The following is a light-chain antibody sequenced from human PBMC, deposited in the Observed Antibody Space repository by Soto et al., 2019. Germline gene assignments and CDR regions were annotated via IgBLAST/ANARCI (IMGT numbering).Light chain of an antibody. CDR2: GNN. J-gene: IGLJ1*01. V-gene: IGLV1-40*01. Sequence: QSVLTQPPSVSGAPGQRVTISCTGSSSNIGAGYYVHWYQQLPGTAPKLLISGNNNRPSGVPDRFSGSKSGTSASLAITGLQAEDESDYYCKSYDDNLHVYLFGAGT. CDR1: SSNIGAGYY. CDR3: KSYDDNLHVYL.